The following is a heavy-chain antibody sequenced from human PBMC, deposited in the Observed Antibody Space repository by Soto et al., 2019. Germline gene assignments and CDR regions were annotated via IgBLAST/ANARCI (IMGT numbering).Heavy chain of an antibody. D-gene: IGHD6-6*01. CDR3: ARGAAREHYYNYYGMDV. Sequence: QVQLQESGPGLVKPSQTLSLTCTVSGGSVISGDYYWSWIRLPPGNGLEWIGCMDYSGSTSYSPSIKSRVTISVDRSKNQFSLKVNSVTAADTAVYDCARGAAREHYYNYYGMDVWGPGTTVTVSS. J-gene: IGHJ6*02. CDR1: GGSVISGDYY. CDR2: MDYSGST. V-gene: IGHV4-30-4*01.